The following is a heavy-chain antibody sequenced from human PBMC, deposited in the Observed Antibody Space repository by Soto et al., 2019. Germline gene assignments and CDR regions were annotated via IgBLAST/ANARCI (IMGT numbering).Heavy chain of an antibody. J-gene: IGHJ3*02. CDR2: IHPNRGGT. V-gene: IGHV1-2*04. CDR3: VRVMVAGTIHDAFDI. CDR1: GYTFTGYY. Sequence: GASVKVSCKASGYTFTGYYIHWVRQAPGQGLEWMGWIHPNRGGTNYAQKFQGWVTMTRDTSISTAYMELSRLRSDDTAVYYCVRVMVAGTIHDAFDIWGQGTMVTVSS. D-gene: IGHD6-19*01.